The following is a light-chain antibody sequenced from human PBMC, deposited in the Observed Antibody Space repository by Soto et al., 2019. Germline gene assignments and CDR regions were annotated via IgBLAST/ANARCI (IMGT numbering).Light chain of an antibody. Sequence: QSVLTQPASVSGSPGQSITISCTGTNSDVGGYNFVSWYQQHPGKAPKLMIYEVINRPSGVSNRFSGSKSGNTASLTISGLQAEDEADYYCGSYTSSSTLYVVFGGGTKVTVL. J-gene: IGLJ2*01. CDR3: GSYTSSSTLYVV. CDR2: EVI. CDR1: NSDVGGYNF. V-gene: IGLV2-14*01.